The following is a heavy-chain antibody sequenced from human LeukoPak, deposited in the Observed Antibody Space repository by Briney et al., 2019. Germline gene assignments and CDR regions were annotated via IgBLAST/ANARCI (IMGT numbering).Heavy chain of an antibody. CDR2: MRQDGSEK. Sequence: GGSLRLSCAASGFSFSSYWMSWVRQAPGKGLEWVADMRQDGSEKYYVDSVKGRFTISRDNSKNTLYLQMNSLRAEDTAVYYCARVRGSGSYSYYYYGMDVWGQGTTVTVSS. J-gene: IGHJ6*02. CDR3: ARVRGSGSYSYYYYGMDV. CDR1: GFSFSSYW. V-gene: IGHV3-7*01. D-gene: IGHD3-10*01.